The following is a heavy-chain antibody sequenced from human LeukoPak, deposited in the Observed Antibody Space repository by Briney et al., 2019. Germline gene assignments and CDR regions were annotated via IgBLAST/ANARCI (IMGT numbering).Heavy chain of an antibody. CDR2: IAPSVDTT. Sequence: GASVKVSCKSSGFTFTNYLLHWVRQAPGQGLEWVGRIAPSVDTTNYAQRFGDRVTMTRDTSTSTVYMELSSLRSEDTAVYYCVREESGGYFDYWGQGTLVTVSS. CDR3: VREESGGYFDY. V-gene: IGHV1-46*01. CDR1: GFTFTNYL. J-gene: IGHJ4*02. D-gene: IGHD2-8*02.